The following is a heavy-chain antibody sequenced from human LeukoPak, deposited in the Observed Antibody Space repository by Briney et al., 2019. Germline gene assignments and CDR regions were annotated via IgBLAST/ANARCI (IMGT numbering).Heavy chain of an antibody. J-gene: IGHJ3*02. Sequence: GGSLRLSCAASGFTLSTYEMNWVRQAPGKGLEWVSYISSSDNTIYYADSVKGRFTISRDNAKSSLYLQMNSPRVEDTAVYYCTRGGNTGYYYNAFDIWGQGTMVTVSS. CDR1: GFTLSTYE. D-gene: IGHD3-22*01. V-gene: IGHV3-48*03. CDR3: TRGGNTGYYYNAFDI. CDR2: ISSSDNTI.